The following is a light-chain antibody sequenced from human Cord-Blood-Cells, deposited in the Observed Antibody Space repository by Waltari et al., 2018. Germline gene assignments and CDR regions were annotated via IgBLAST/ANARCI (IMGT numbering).Light chain of an antibody. V-gene: IGKV4-1*01. CDR1: PSVLYSSNNKNY. Sequence: DIVMPQSPASLAVSLGETATINCKSSPSVLYSSNNKNYLACYQQKPGQPPKLLIYWASTRESGVPDRFRGSGSGTDFTLTISSLQAEDVAVYYCQQYYSTPYTFGQGTKLEIK. CDR2: WAS. CDR3: QQYYSTPYT. J-gene: IGKJ2*01.